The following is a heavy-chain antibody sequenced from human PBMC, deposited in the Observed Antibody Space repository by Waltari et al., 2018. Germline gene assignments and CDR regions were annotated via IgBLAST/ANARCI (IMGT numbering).Heavy chain of an antibody. CDR1: GYSISSGYY. Sequence: QVQLQESGPGLVKPSETLSLTCAVSGYSISSGYYWGWIRQPPGKGLEWIGSIYYTGSTNYNPSLNSRVTISVDTSKNQFSLKLSSVTAADTAVYYCARGTRYNWNYVDWFDPWGQGTLVTVSS. D-gene: IGHD1-7*01. CDR2: IYYTGST. V-gene: IGHV4-38-2*01. J-gene: IGHJ5*02. CDR3: ARGTRYNWNYVDWFDP.